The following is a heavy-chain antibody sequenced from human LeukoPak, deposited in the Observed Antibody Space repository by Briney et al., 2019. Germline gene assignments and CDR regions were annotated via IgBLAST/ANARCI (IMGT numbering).Heavy chain of an antibody. V-gene: IGHV4-59*01. CDR3: ARAKNYDYVWGIPDAFDI. CDR2: IYYSGST. J-gene: IGHJ3*02. CDR1: GGSISSYY. Sequence: PSETLSLTCTVSGGSISSYYWSWIRQPPGKGLEWIGYIYYSGSTNYNPSLKGRVTISVDTSKNQFYLKLSSVTAADTAVYYCARAKNYDYVWGIPDAFDIWGQGTMVTVSS. D-gene: IGHD3-16*01.